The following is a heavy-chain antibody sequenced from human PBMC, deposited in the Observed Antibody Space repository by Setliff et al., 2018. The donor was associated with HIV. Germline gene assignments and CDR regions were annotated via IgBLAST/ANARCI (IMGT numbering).Heavy chain of an antibody. V-gene: IGHV4-61*09. CDR1: SGSITSSNYY. J-gene: IGHJ4*02. CDR3: ARGGGYYKLDY. D-gene: IGHD3-10*01. CDR2: IYTTGSS. Sequence: SETLSLTCIVSSGSITSSNYYWSWIRQPAGKGLEWIGHIYTTGSSNYNPSLKRRVTISVDTSKTQFSLKLTSVTAADTALYYCARGGGYYKLDYWGRGTLVTVSS.